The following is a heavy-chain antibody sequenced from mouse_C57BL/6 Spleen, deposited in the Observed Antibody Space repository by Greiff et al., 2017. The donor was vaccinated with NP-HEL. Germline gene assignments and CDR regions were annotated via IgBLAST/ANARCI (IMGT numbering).Heavy chain of an antibody. CDR1: GFTFSSYA. J-gene: IGHJ1*03. CDR2: ISDGGSYT. Sequence: EVQVVESGGGLVKPGGSLKLSCAASGFTFSSYAMSWVRQTPEKRLEWVATISDGGSYTYYPDNVKGRFTISRDNAKNNLYLQMSHLKSEDTAMYYCARDKPLYYGSSYWYFDVWGTGTTVTVSS. D-gene: IGHD1-1*01. CDR3: ARDKPLYYGSSYWYFDV. V-gene: IGHV5-4*01.